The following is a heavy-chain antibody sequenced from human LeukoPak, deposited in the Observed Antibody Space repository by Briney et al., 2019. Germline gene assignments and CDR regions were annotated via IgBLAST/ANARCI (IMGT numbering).Heavy chain of an antibody. Sequence: SETLSLTCAVYGGSFSGYYWSWIRQSAGKGLEWIGLIYTSGTTNYNPSLMSRVTMSVDTPKNQFSLKLSSVTAADTAVYYCARLSGYDWESFYDYWGQGTLVTVSS. CDR1: GGSFSGYY. D-gene: IGHD5-12*01. V-gene: IGHV4-59*10. J-gene: IGHJ4*02. CDR2: IYTSGTT. CDR3: ARLSGYDWESFYDY.